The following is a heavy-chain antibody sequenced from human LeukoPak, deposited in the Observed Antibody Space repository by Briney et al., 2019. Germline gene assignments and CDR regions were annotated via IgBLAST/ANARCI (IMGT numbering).Heavy chain of an antibody. CDR3: ARESNSGYYRFDF. V-gene: IGHV4-34*01. CDR2: INHSGST. J-gene: IGHJ4*02. CDR1: GGSFSGYY. D-gene: IGHD3-22*01. Sequence: TSETLSLTCAVYGGSFSGYYWGWIRQSPGKGLEGIGEINHSGSTHYNPSLKSRVIISVDTSKRRFFLKLNSVTAADTAVYYCARESNSGYYRFDFWGQGSPVTVSS.